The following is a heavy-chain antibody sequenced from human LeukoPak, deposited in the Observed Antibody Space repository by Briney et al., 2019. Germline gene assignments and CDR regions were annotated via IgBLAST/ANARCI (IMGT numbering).Heavy chain of an antibody. D-gene: IGHD1-26*01. CDR1: GFTFNTYT. Sequence: GGSLRLSCAASGFTFNTYTMNWVRQAPGKGLEWVSSIGRTSTDKYYADSVRGRFTISRDNAENSLYVQMTSLRAEDTAVYYCARGSGGSSTVKDDAFDIWGQGTMVTVSS. CDR3: ARGSGGSSTVKDDAFDI. CDR2: IGRTSTDK. V-gene: IGHV3-21*01. J-gene: IGHJ3*02.